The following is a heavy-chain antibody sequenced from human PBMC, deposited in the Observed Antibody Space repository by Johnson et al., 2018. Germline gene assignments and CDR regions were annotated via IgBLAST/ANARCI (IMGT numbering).Heavy chain of an antibody. CDR1: GGTFSSYA. CDR3: AREREQGLVRGYDGMDV. V-gene: IGHV1-69*05. Sequence: QVQLVQSGAEVKKPGSSVKVSCKASGGTFSSYAISWVRQAPGQGLEWMGGIIPIFGTANYAQKVKGRVTITPDESTSTAYMELSSLRSGDTAGYYGAREREQGLVRGYDGMDVWGQGTTVTVSS. D-gene: IGHD6-19*01. J-gene: IGHJ6*02. CDR2: IIPIFGTA.